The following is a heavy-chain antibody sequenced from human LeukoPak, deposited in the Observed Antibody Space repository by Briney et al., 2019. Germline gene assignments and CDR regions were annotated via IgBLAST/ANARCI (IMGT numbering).Heavy chain of an antibody. CDR3: ARYGSGYY. CDR1: GGSISSSSYY. CDR2: IYCGST. J-gene: IGHJ4*02. Sequence: SETLSHTCTVSGGSISSSSYYWGWIRQPPGKGLEWIGSIYCGSTYYNPSLKSRVTISVDTSKNQFSLKLSSVTAADTAVYYCARYGSGYYWGQGTLVTVSS. V-gene: IGHV4-39*01. D-gene: IGHD3-10*01.